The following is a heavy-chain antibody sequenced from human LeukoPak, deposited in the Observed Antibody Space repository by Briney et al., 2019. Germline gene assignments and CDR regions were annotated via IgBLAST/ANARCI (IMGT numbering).Heavy chain of an antibody. V-gene: IGHV3-48*03. J-gene: IGHJ6*03. CDR3: AKEARYSSGWYYYYYMDV. Sequence: GGSLRLSCAASGFTFSSYEMNWVRQAPGKGLEWVSYISSSGSTIYYADSVKGRFTISRDNAKNSLYLQMNSLRAEDTAVYYCAKEARYSSGWYYYYYMDVWGKGTTVTISS. D-gene: IGHD6-19*01. CDR1: GFTFSSYE. CDR2: ISSSGSTI.